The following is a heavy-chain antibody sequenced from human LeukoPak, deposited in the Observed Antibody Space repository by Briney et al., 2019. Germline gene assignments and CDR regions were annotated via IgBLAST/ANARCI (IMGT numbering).Heavy chain of an antibody. V-gene: IGHV4-34*01. CDR2: INHSGST. CDR1: GGSFSGYY. CDR3: ARGRLFAY. Sequence: PSETLSLTCAVSGGSFSGYYWTWIRQPPGKGLEWIGEINHSGSTNYNPSLKSRVTISVDTSKNQFSLKLSSVTAADTAVYYCARGRLFAYWGQGTLVTVSS. J-gene: IGHJ4*02. D-gene: IGHD3-22*01.